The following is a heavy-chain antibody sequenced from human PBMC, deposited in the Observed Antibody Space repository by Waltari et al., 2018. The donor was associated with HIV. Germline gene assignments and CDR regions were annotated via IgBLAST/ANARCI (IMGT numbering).Heavy chain of an antibody. Sequence: EVQLVESGGGLVKPGGSLRLSCAASGFTFSSFSMHWFRQAPGKGMGGVSAMSGGSSYLYYADSMKGRFTIPRNNAKTSLYLQMSSLRAEGTAVYDCARDPSPGWLGGQGTLVTVSS. CDR2: MSGGSSYL. CDR1: GFTFSSFS. CDR3: ARDPSPGWL. D-gene: IGHD3-9*01. J-gene: IGHJ4*02. V-gene: IGHV3-21*01.